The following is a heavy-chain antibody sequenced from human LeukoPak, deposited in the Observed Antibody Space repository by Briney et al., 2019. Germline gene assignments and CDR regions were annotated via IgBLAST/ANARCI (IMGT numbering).Heavy chain of an antibody. J-gene: IGHJ4*02. CDR2: SGSGNRI. D-gene: IGHD1-26*01. V-gene: IGHV3-11*01. CDR3: ARDLGDRGSQSVEWDY. Sequence: SGSGNRIYYADSVKGRFTISRDNGKNSLYLQMNSLRAEDTAVYYCARDLGDRGSQSVEWDYWGQGTLVTISS.